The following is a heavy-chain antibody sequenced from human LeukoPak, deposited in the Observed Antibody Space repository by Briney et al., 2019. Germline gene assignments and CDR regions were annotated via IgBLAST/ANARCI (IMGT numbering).Heavy chain of an antibody. CDR1: GFTVSSNY. D-gene: IGHD3-22*01. J-gene: IGHJ4*02. Sequence: PGGSLRLSCAASGFTVSSNYMSWVRQAPGKGLEWVSVIYSGGSIYYADSVKGRFTISRHNSKNTLYLQMNSLRAEDTAVYYCARERGYYDSSGYYYVGGYDYWGQGTLVAVSS. CDR3: ARERGYYDSSGYYYVGGYDY. V-gene: IGHV3-53*04. CDR2: IYSGGSI.